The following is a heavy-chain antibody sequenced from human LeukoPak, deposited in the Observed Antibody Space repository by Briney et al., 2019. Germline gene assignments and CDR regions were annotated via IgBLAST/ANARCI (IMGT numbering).Heavy chain of an antibody. V-gene: IGHV3-23*01. CDR1: GFTFSSYG. Sequence: GGSLRLSCAASGFTFSSYGMHWVRQAPGKGLEWVSLIRDSGGSTYYADSVKGRFTISRDNSKNTLYLQMNSLRAEDTALYYCAKGAYGSGSSSFDYWGQGILVTVSS. J-gene: IGHJ4*02. CDR2: IRDSGGST. CDR3: AKGAYGSGSSSFDY. D-gene: IGHD3-10*01.